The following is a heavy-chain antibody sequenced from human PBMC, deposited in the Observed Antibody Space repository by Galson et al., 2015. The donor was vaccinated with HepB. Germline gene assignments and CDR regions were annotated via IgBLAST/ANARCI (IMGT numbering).Heavy chain of an antibody. J-gene: IGHJ4*02. D-gene: IGHD2-15*01. CDR3: AKTPRYCSGGSCYGGSFDY. V-gene: IGHV3-23*01. CDR2: ITSRGGGT. CDR1: GFTFSSSA. Sequence: SLRLSCATSGFTFSSSAMSWVRQAPGKGLEWVSSITSRGGGTSYADSVKGRFTISRDNSKNTLYLQMSSLRAEDTAIYYCAKTPRYCSGGSCYGGSFDYWGQGTLVTVSS.